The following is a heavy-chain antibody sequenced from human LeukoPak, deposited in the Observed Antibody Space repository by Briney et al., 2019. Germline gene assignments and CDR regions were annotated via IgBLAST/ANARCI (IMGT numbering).Heavy chain of an antibody. V-gene: IGHV1-3*03. CDR3: ARDRWGMGGGEFDY. CDR1: GYNFTSYV. D-gene: IGHD2-21*01. CDR2: INAGNGNT. J-gene: IGHJ4*02. Sequence: ASVTVSCKASGYNFTSYVIHWVRQAPGQRLQWMGWINAGNGNTKYSQEFHGRLTFTRDTSATTAYMQLSRLRSEDMAVYYCARDRWGMGGGEFDYWGQGTLVTVSS.